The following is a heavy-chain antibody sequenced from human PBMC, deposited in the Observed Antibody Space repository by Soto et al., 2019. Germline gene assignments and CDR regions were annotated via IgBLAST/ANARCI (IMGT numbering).Heavy chain of an antibody. Sequence: QITLKESGPTLVKPTQTLTLTCTFSGFSLSSTRMAVGWIRQPPGKALEWLALIYWDDDKRYSPFLKSRLTIPKDTSKNQVVLTMSNMDPVDTARYYCAHILVAGLGYYFDYWGQGTLVTVSS. CDR3: AHILVAGLGYYFDY. V-gene: IGHV2-5*02. J-gene: IGHJ4*02. D-gene: IGHD6-19*01. CDR1: GFSLSSTRMA. CDR2: IYWDDDK.